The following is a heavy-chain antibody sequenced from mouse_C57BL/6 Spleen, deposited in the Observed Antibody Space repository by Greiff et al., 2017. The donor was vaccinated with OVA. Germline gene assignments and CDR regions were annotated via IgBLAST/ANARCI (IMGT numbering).Heavy chain of an antibody. CDR1: GYTFTSYG. D-gene: IGHD4-1*01. V-gene: IGHV1-81*01. Sequence: VQLQQSGAELARPGASVKLSCKAPGYTFTSYGISWVKQRTGQGLEWIGEIYPRSGNTYYNEKFKGKATLTADKSSSTAYMELRSLTSEDSAVYFCAREGGTYYFDYWGQGTTLTVSS. J-gene: IGHJ2*01. CDR2: IYPRSGNT. CDR3: AREGGTYYFDY.